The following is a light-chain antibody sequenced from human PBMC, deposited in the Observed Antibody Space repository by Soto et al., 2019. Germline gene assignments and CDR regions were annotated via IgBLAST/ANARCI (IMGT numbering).Light chain of an antibody. CDR2: GAS. J-gene: IGKJ1*01. CDR1: QSVSSSY. CDR3: QQYGSSPPWT. V-gene: IGKV3-20*01. Sequence: EIVLTQSPGTLSLSPGERATLSCRASQSVSSSYLAWYRQKPGQAPRLLTYGASSRATGIPDRFSGSGSGTDFTLTISRLEPEDFAVYYCQQYGSSPPWTFGQGTKVEIK.